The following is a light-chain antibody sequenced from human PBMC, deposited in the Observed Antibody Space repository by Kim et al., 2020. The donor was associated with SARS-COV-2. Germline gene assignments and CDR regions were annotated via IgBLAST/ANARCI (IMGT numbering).Light chain of an antibody. CDR3: CSYAGSSRTWV. J-gene: IGLJ3*02. Sequence: QSALTQPASVSGSPGQSITISCTGTSSDVGSYNLVSWYQQHPGKAPKLMIYEGSKRPSGVSNRFSGSKSGNTASLTISGLQAEDEADYYCCSYAGSSRTWVFGGGTQLTVL. CDR1: SSDVGSYNL. CDR2: EGS. V-gene: IGLV2-23*01.